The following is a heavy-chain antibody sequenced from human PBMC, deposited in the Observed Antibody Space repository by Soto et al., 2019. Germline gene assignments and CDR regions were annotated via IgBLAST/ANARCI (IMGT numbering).Heavy chain of an antibody. CDR2: IIPIFGTA. J-gene: IGHJ6*02. CDR1: GGTFSSYA. D-gene: IGHD3-22*01. V-gene: IGHV1-69*06. CDR3: ARETPSTYYDSSGYYAGGYYYGMDV. Sequence: QVQLVQSGAEVKKPGSSVKVSCKASGGTFSSYAISWVRQAPGQGLEWMGGIIPIFGTANYAQKFQGRVTITADKSTRTAYMELSSLRSEDTAVYYCARETPSTYYDSSGYYAGGYYYGMDVWGQGTTVTVSS.